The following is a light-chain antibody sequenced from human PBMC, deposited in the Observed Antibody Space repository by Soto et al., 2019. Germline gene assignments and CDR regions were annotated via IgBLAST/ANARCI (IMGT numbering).Light chain of an antibody. CDR1: HSVSSTY. J-gene: IGKJ1*01. CDR3: QHFVNSLTWT. CDR2: GAS. Sequence: EIVFTQSPGTLSLSPLERASLSCISIHSVSSTYLIWYQQKPGQAPRLLIYGASSRATGVPDRFSGGGSGTDFTLTISRLEPEDFAVYYCQHFVNSLTWTFGQGTKVDIK. V-gene: IGKV3-20*01.